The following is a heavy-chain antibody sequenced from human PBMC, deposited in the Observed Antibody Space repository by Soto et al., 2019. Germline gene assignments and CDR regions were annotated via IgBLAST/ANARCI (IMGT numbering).Heavy chain of an antibody. CDR3: TTGLDSYNPFDY. Sequence: EAQLVESGGGLVEPGGSLRVSCAASGFSFSDAWMIWVRQAPGKGLEWVGRIKSKAHGETADYAAPVKGRFTISRDDSKNTVYLQMNSLKIADTAVYYCTTGLDSYNPFDYWGQGTLVTVSS. V-gene: IGHV3-15*07. D-gene: IGHD1-1*01. CDR2: IKSKAHGETA. CDR1: GFSFSDAW. J-gene: IGHJ4*02.